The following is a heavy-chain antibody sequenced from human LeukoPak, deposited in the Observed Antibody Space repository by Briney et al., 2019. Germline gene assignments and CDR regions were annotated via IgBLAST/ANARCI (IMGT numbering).Heavy chain of an antibody. CDR3: TRESGSMMWFDP. Sequence: SETLSLTCTVSVGSISGYYWSWIRPPAGKGLEWIGRMSTSGNSNYIPSLLSRVTMSVDTPKKQFSLNLSSATAADTAVYYCTRESGSMMWFDPWGQGTLVTVSS. CDR2: MSTSGNS. CDR1: VGSISGYY. D-gene: IGHD3-16*01. V-gene: IGHV4-4*07. J-gene: IGHJ5*02.